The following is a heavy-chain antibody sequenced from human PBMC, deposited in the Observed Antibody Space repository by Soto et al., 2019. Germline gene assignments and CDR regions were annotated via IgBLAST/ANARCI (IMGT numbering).Heavy chain of an antibody. CDR1: GFTFSSYS. CDR3: ARFLWSGPSSLYYYYGMDV. J-gene: IGHJ6*02. CDR2: IDYRSDI. D-gene: IGHD3-3*01. V-gene: IGHV3-21*01. Sequence: GGSLRLSCAASGFTFSSYSMNWVRQAPGKGLEWVSSIDYRSDIYYADSVKGRFTISRDNAKNSLYLQMNGLRAEDTAVYYCARFLWSGPSSLYYYYGMDVWGQGTTVTVSS.